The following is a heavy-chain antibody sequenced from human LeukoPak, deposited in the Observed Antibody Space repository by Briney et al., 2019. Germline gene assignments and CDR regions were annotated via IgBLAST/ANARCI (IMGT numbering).Heavy chain of an antibody. CDR2: IYTSGST. D-gene: IGHD2-2*02. CDR1: GGSISSYY. CDR3: ARGTGYCSSTSCYTGVNYYYYYYMDV. V-gene: IGHV4-4*07. Sequence: SETLSLTCTVSGGSISSYYWSWIRQPAGKGLEWIGRIYTSGSTNYNPSLKSRVTMSVDTSKNQFSLQLNSVTPEDTAVYYCARGTGYCSSTSCYTGVNYYYYYYMDVWGKGTTVTVSS. J-gene: IGHJ6*03.